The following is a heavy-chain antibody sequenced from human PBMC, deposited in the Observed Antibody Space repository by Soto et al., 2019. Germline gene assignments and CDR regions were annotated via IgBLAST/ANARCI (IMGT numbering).Heavy chain of an antibody. CDR1: SGSISSSNW. Sequence: SETLSLTCAVSSGSISSSNWWSWVRQPPGKGLEWIGEIYHSGSTNYNPSLKSRVTISVDKSKNQFSLKLSSVTAADTAVYYCASMVRGVIITEDGGGLTNWFDPWGQGTLVTVSS. D-gene: IGHD3-10*01. CDR3: ASMVRGVIITEDGGGLTNWFDP. J-gene: IGHJ5*02. CDR2: IYHSGST. V-gene: IGHV4-4*02.